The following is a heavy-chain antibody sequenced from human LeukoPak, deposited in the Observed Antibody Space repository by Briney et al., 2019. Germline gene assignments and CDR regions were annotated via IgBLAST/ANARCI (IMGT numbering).Heavy chain of an antibody. J-gene: IGHJ5*02. CDR1: GYTFTHYD. CDR2: FDPEDDET. CDR3: ARGIVATIGGNWFDP. Sequence: ASVKVSCKASGYTFTHYDINWVRQAPGQGLEWMAGFDPEDDETIYAQKFQGRVTMTEDTSTDTAYMELSSLRSEDTAVYYCARGIVATIGGNWFDPWGQGTLVTVSS. V-gene: IGHV1-24*01. D-gene: IGHD5-12*01.